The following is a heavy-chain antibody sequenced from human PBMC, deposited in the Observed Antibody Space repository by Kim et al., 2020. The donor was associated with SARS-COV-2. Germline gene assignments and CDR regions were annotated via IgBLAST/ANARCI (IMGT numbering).Heavy chain of an antibody. CDR2: IYYSGST. J-gene: IGHJ4*02. CDR1: GGSISSGGYY. V-gene: IGHV4-31*03. CDR3: ARGGTIFGVVMSPFDY. Sequence: SETLSLTCTVSGGSISSGGYYWSWIRQHPGKGLEWIGYIYYSGSTYYNSSLKSRVTISVDTSKNQFSLKLSSVTAAATAVYYCARGGTIFGVVMSPFDYWGQGTLVTVSS. D-gene: IGHD3-3*01.